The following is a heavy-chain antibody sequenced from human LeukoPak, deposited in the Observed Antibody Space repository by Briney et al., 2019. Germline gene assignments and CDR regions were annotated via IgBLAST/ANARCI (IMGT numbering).Heavy chain of an antibody. V-gene: IGHV4-34*01. CDR2: INHSGST. J-gene: IGHJ4*02. Sequence: SETLSLTCAVYGGSFSGYYWSWIRQPPGKGLEWIGEINHSGSTNYNPSLKSRVTISVDTSKNQFSLKLSSVTAADTAVYYCARGRRGAAKKPFDYWGQGTLVTVSS. D-gene: IGHD1-26*01. CDR3: ARGRRGAAKKPFDY. CDR1: GGSFSGYY.